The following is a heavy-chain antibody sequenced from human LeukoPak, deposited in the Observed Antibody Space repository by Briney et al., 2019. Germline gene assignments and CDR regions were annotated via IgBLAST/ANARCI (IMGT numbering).Heavy chain of an antibody. CDR2: ISYDGSNK. CDR3: AKDYRITIFGVVIGYYYGMDV. CDR1: GFTFSSYG. Sequence: PGGSLRLSCAASGFTFSSYGMHWVRQAPGKGLEWVAVISYDGSNKYYADSVKGRFTISRDNSKNTLYLQMNSLRAEDTAVYYCAKDYRITIFGVVIGYYYGMDVWGQGTTVTVSS. D-gene: IGHD3-3*01. J-gene: IGHJ6*02. V-gene: IGHV3-30*18.